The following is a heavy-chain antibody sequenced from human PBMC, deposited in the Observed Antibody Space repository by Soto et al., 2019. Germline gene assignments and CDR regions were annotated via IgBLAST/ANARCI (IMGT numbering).Heavy chain of an antibody. CDR2: IYPGDSDT. J-gene: IGHJ6*02. CDR3: ARQRCEVGATRDGMDV. D-gene: IGHD1-26*01. V-gene: IGHV5-51*01. CDR1: GYSFTTFW. Sequence: EVQLVQSAAEVKKPGESLKISCKGSGYSFTTFWIGWVRQMPGKGLEWMGIIYPGDSDTRYSPSFQGQVTISADKSISTTYLQWSTLKASDTAMYYCARQRCEVGATRDGMDVWGQGTTVTVSS.